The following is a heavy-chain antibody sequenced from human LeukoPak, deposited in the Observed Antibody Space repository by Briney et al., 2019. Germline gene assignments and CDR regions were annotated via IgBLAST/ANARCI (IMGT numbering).Heavy chain of an antibody. CDR3: ARHASDYDFWSGYYPKPPFDY. CDR2: IYHSGST. V-gene: IGHV4-38-2*01. D-gene: IGHD3-3*01. J-gene: IGHJ4*02. Sequence: SETLSLTCAVSGYSISSGYYWGWIRQLPGKGLEWIGSIYHSGSTYYNPSLKSRVTISVDTSKNQFSLKLSSVTAADTAVYYCARHASDYDFWSGYYPKPPFDYWGQGTLVTISS. CDR1: GYSISSGYY.